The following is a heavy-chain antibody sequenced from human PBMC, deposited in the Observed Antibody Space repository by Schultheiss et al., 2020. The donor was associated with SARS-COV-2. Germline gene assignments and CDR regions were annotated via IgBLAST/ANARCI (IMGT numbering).Heavy chain of an antibody. J-gene: IGHJ6*02. CDR2: IYWDDDK. V-gene: IGHV2-5*08. CDR1: GFSLSTSGMR. Sequence: SGPTLVKPTQTLTLTCTFSGFSLSTSGMRVSWIRQPPGKALEWLALIYWDDDKRYSPSLKSRLTITKDTSKNQVVLTMTNMDPVDTATYYCARTLYYYGSGSYSSPYYYYGMDVWGQGTTVTVSS. D-gene: IGHD3-10*01. CDR3: ARTLYYYGSGSYSSPYYYYGMDV.